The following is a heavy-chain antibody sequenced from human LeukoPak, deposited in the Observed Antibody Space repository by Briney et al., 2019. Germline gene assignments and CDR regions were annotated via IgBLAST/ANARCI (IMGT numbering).Heavy chain of an antibody. D-gene: IGHD4-17*01. CDR2: INQSGRT. J-gene: IGHJ4*02. CDR1: HGSFIGYY. Sequence: SETLSLTCAVYHGSFIGYYWSWIRQPPGKGLEWIGEINQSGRTEYNPSLKSRVTMSVDTSKNQFLLKLSSVTAADTAVYYCARGDLYGDHGDYWGQGTLVTVSS. CDR3: ARGDLYGDHGDY. V-gene: IGHV4-34*01.